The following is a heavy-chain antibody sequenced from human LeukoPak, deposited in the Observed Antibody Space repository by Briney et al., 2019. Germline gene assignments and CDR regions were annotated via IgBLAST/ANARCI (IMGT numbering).Heavy chain of an antibody. CDR3: ARDPGIRPLDY. D-gene: IGHD1-14*01. CDR2: ISSSSSYI. J-gene: IGHJ4*02. V-gene: IGHV3-21*01. CDR1: GFTFSSYS. Sequence: GGSLRLSCAASGFTFSSYSMNWVRQAPGNGLEWVSSISSSSSYIYYADSVKGRFTISRDNAKNSLYLQMNSLRAEDTAVYYCARDPGIRPLDYWGQGTLVTVSS.